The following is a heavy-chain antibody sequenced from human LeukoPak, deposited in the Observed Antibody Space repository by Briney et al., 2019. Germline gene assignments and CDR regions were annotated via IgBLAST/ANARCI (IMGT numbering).Heavy chain of an antibody. D-gene: IGHD3-10*01. Sequence: PSETLSLTCAVYGGSFSGYYWSWIRQPPGKGLEWIGEINHSGSTNYNPSLKSRVTISVDTSKNQFSLKLSSVTAADTAVYYCARTVPETWVRNNWFDPWGQGALVTVSS. CDR3: ARTVPETWVRNNWFDP. CDR1: GGSFSGYY. J-gene: IGHJ5*02. V-gene: IGHV4-34*01. CDR2: INHSGST.